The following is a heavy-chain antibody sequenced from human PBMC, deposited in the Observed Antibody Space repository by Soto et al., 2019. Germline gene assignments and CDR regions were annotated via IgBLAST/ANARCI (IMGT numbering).Heavy chain of an antibody. V-gene: IGHV3-33*01. CDR3: ARDGRKQQLVGYSDY. Sequence: GGSLRLSCAASGFTFSSYGMHWVRQAPGKGLEWVAVIWYDGSNKYYADSVKGRFTISRDNSKNTLYLQMNSLRAEDTAVDYCARDGRKQQLVGYSDYWGQGTLVTVSS. CDR1: GFTFSSYG. D-gene: IGHD6-13*01. J-gene: IGHJ4*02. CDR2: IWYDGSNK.